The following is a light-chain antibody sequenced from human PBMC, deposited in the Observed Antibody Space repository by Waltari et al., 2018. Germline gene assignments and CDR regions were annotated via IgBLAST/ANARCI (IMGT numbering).Light chain of an antibody. CDR2: DAS. CDR3: QLRGHWPMYT. J-gene: IGKJ2*01. V-gene: IGKV3-11*01. Sequence: IVLTQSPATLSLSPGDRANLSCTASQSISSQLAWYLQRPGQAPRILIYDASNRAAGIPARFSGSGSGTDFSLTISSLEPEDFVVYYCQLRGHWPMYTFGQGTKLEIK. CDR1: QSISSQ.